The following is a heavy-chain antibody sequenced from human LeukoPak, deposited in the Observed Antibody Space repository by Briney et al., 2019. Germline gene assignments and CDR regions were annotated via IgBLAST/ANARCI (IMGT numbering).Heavy chain of an antibody. CDR2: ISWNSGSI. CDR1: GFTFDDYA. Sequence: GRSLRLSCAASGFTFDDYAMHWVRQAPGKGLEWVSGISWNSGSIGYADSVKGRFTISRDNAKNSLYLQMNSLRAEDMALYYCAKDLTYGGDAAFDIWGQGTMVTVSS. D-gene: IGHD4-23*01. J-gene: IGHJ3*02. V-gene: IGHV3-9*03. CDR3: AKDLTYGGDAAFDI.